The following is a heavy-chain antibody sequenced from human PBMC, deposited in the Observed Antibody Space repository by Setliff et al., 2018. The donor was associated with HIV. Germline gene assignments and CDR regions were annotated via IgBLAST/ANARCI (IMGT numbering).Heavy chain of an antibody. Sequence: GESLKISCKALDYTFTTYWIGWVRQRPGEGLEWMGIIYPDDSNIRYNPSFQSQVTISADKSITTAYLEIHNLKASDTATYYCARRDGRSMNAFQIWGPGTMVTVSS. D-gene: IGHD6-13*01. V-gene: IGHV5-51*01. J-gene: IGHJ3*01. CDR1: DYTFTTYW. CDR2: IYPDDSNI. CDR3: ARRDGRSMNAFQI.